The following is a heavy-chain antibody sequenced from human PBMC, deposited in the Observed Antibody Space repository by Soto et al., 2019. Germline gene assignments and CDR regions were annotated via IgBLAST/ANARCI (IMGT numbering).Heavy chain of an antibody. CDR2: ISWNSGSI. V-gene: IGHV3-9*01. D-gene: IGHD3-3*01. CDR1: GFTFDDYA. CDR3: AKDMYDSTTAFDI. Sequence: GGSLRLSCAASGFTFDDYAMHWVRQAPGKGLEWVSGISWNSGSIGYADSVKGRFTISRDNAKNSLYLQMNSLRAEDTALYYCAKDMYDSTTAFDIWGQGTMVTVSS. J-gene: IGHJ3*02.